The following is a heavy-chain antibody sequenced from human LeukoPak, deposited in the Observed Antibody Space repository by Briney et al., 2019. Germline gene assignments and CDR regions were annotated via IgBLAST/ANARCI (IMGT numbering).Heavy chain of an antibody. D-gene: IGHD2-2*01. CDR3: AREDIVVVPAAYYYYGMDV. J-gene: IGHJ6*02. CDR2: IWYDGSNK. CDR1: GFTFRSYG. Sequence: GRSLRLSCAASGFTFRSYGMHWVRQAPGKGLEWVAVIWYDGSNKYYADSVKGRFTISRDNSKNTLYLQMNSLRAEDTAVYYCAREDIVVVPAAYYYYGMDVWGQGTTVTVSS. V-gene: IGHV3-33*01.